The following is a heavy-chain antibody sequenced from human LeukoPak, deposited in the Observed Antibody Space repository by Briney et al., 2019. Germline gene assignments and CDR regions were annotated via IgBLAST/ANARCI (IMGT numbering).Heavy chain of an antibody. CDR2: IIPIFGTT. V-gene: IGHV1-69*01. CDR1: EGTFSSYS. CDR3: ARFRMGHRDYYYYMDV. J-gene: IGHJ6*03. Sequence: ASVKVSCKASEGTFSSYSISWVRQAPGQGLEWMGGIIPIFGTTHYAQKFQGRLTLAADDSTGTAYMELSSLKSEDTAVYYCARFRMGHRDYYYYMDVWGKGTTVTVSS. D-gene: IGHD2-8*01.